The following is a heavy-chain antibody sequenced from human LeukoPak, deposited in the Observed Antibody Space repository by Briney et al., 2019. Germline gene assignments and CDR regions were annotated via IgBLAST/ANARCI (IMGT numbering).Heavy chain of an antibody. J-gene: IGHJ4*02. CDR2: ISTSGGST. CDR3: AKDLGATRSLDY. CDR1: GFTFTRYA. Sequence: SGGSLRLSCAASGFTFTRYAMSWVRQAPGKGLEWVSVISTSGGSTYYADSVKGRFTISRDNSKNTLYLQMNSLRAEDTAVYYCAKDLGATRSLDYWGQGTLVTVSS. V-gene: IGHV3-23*01. D-gene: IGHD3-16*01.